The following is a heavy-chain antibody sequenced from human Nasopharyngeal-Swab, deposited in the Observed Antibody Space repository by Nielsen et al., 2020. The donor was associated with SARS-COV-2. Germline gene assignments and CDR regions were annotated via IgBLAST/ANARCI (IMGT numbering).Heavy chain of an antibody. CDR2: ISAGGSST. J-gene: IGHJ5*02. CDR1: GFIFSNYA. V-gene: IGHV3-23*01. CDR3: AALAVRGSKWFDP. D-gene: IGHD3-10*01. Sequence: GSLRLSCAASGFIFSNYAMSWVRQAPGKGVEWVSGISAGGSSTYYADSVKGRFTISRDNSKNTLNLQMNSLRGEDTAVYYCAALAVRGSKWFDPWGQGTLVTVSS.